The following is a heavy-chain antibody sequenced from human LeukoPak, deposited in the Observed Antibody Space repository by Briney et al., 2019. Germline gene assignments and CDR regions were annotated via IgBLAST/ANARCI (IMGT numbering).Heavy chain of an antibody. CDR1: GSTFTAYY. V-gene: IGHV1-2*02. CDR3: ARPQDHGGNVENFNI. D-gene: IGHD4-23*01. Sequence: ASVKVSCKASGSTFTAYYIHWVRQAPGQGLEWMGWINPNSGGTNYALKFRGRVTMTRDTSISTASMELSRLISDDTAVYYCARPQDHGGNVENFNIWGQGTMVTVSS. CDR2: INPNSGGT. J-gene: IGHJ3*02.